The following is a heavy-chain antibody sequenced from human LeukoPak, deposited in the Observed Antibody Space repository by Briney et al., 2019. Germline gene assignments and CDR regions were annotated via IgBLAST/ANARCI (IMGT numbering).Heavy chain of an antibody. CDR3: ARGTDYYYYYMDV. CDR2: IIPIFGTA. CDR1: GGTFSSYA. Sequence: AASVKVSCKASGGTFSSYAISWVRQAPGQGLEWMGGIIPIFGTANYAQKFKGRVTISTDESTSTAYMELSSLRSEDTAVYYCARGTDYYYYYMDVWGKGTTVTVSS. J-gene: IGHJ6*03. V-gene: IGHV1-69*05.